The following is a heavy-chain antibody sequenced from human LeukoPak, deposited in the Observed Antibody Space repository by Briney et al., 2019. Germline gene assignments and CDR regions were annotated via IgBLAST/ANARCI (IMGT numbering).Heavy chain of an antibody. CDR3: AREPLRGSGSSNKGY. J-gene: IGHJ4*02. CDR2: IIGSGITT. D-gene: IGHD3-10*01. V-gene: IGHV3-23*01. CDR1: GFTFTSYS. Sequence: GGSLRLSCAASGFTFTSYSMSWVRQAPGKGLEWVSAIIGSGITTYYADSVKGRFTISRDNSKNTLYLQLNSLRAEDTAVYYCAREPLRGSGSSNKGYWGQGTLVTVSS.